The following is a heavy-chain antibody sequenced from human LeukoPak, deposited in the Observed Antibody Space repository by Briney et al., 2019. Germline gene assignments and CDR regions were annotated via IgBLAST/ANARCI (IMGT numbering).Heavy chain of an antibody. CDR3: AKDISPRIAAAGNAPMVYYYYGMDV. CDR1: GFTFSSYG. J-gene: IGHJ6*02. D-gene: IGHD6-13*01. CDR2: ISYDGGNK. Sequence: GRSLRLSCAASGFTFSSYGMHWVRQAPGKGLEWVAVISYDGGNKDYADSVKGRFTISRDNSKNSLYLQMNSLRTEDTALYYGAKDISPRIAAAGNAPMVYYYYGMDVWGQGTTVTVSS. V-gene: IGHV3-30*18.